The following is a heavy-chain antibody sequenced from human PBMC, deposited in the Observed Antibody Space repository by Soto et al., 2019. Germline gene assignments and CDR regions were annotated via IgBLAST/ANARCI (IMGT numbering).Heavy chain of an antibody. CDR1: GFTFSAYA. CDR3: AKSRGSGNPMYYDMDV. Sequence: EVQLLESGGGLVQPGGSLRLSCAVSGFTFSAYAMSWVRQAPGKRLELVSAIKSSGDRTFYADSVQGRFSISRDDSKKTLYLQMDRLRAEDTAVYHCAKSRGSGNPMYYDMDVWGQGTTVTVSS. D-gene: IGHD3-10*01. CDR2: IKSSGDRT. V-gene: IGHV3-23*01. J-gene: IGHJ6*02.